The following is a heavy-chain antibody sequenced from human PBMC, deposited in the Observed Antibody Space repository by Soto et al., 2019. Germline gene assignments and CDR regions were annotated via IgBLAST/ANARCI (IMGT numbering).Heavy chain of an antibody. Sequence: PGGSLRLSYAAPGFTFSSYAMSWVRQAPGKGLEWVSAISGSGGSTYYADSVKGRFTISRDNSKNTLYLQMNSLRAEDTAVYYCAKAPVVVVAARENYFDYWGQGTLVTVSS. D-gene: IGHD2-15*01. CDR1: GFTFSSYA. CDR3: AKAPVVVVAARENYFDY. J-gene: IGHJ4*02. CDR2: ISGSGGST. V-gene: IGHV3-23*01.